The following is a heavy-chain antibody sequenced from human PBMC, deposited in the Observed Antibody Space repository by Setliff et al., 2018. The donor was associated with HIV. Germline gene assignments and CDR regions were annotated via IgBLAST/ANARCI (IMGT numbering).Heavy chain of an antibody. J-gene: IGHJ4*02. V-gene: IGHV1-69*13. CDR3: TKDREVYCDINTCYSGKGPDY. CDR1: GDTLSSYA. CDR2: IIPIFGTA. D-gene: IGHD2-21*02. Sequence: SVKVSCKTSGDTLSSYAITWVRQAPGQGLEWMGRIIPIFGTADYAQKFQGRVTLNADESTSIAYMELNSLRSEDTAVYYCTKDREVYCDINTCYSGKGPDYWGQGTLVTVSS.